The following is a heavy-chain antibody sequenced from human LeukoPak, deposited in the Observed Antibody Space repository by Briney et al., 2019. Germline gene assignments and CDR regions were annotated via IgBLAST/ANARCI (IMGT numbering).Heavy chain of an antibody. V-gene: IGHV5-51*01. Sequence: GESLKISCKGSGYSFTSYWIGWVRQMPGKGLEWMGIIYPGDFDTRYSPSFQGQVTISADKSISTAYLQWSSLKASDTAMYYCAGAYYDSSGYYWGFDYWGQGTLVTVSS. CDR3: AGAYYDSSGYYWGFDY. D-gene: IGHD3-22*01. CDR1: GYSFTSYW. CDR2: IYPGDFDT. J-gene: IGHJ4*02.